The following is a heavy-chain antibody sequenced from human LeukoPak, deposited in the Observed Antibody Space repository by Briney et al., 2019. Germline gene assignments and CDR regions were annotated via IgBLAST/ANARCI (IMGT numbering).Heavy chain of an antibody. Sequence: PGGSLRLSCAASGFIFSDYWVNWVRQAPGKGLEWVASIRQDRSEKTYVDSVKGRFTISRDNTKNSLYLQMSSLTAEDTAVYYCARDGTAAGLYFDLWGQGTLVTVSS. V-gene: IGHV3-7*01. CDR3: ARDGTAAGLYFDL. D-gene: IGHD6-13*01. J-gene: IGHJ4*01. CDR1: GFIFSDYW. CDR2: IRQDRSEK.